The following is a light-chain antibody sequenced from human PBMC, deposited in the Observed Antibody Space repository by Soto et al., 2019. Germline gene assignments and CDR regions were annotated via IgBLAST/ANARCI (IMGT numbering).Light chain of an antibody. Sequence: DIQWTQSPSFLPASVGDRVTITCRASQGISSFLAWYLQKPGKAPKLLIYAASTLQSGVPSRFSGSGSGTEFTLTICSLQPDDFATYYCQHYNSYSEAFCQGTKVDVK. CDR1: QGISSF. CDR3: QHYNSYSEA. CDR2: AAS. J-gene: IGKJ1*01. V-gene: IGKV1-9*01.